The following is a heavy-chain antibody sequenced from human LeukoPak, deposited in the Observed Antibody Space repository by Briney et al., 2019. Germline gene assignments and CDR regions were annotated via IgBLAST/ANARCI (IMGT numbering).Heavy chain of an antibody. V-gene: IGHV1-46*01. Sequence: GASVKVSCKASGYTFTSYYMHWVRQAPGQGLEWMGIINPSGGSTSYAQKFQGRVTMTRDMSTSTVYMELSSPRSEDTAVYYCARVGAPYYYDSSGYYYGYWGQGTLVTVSS. D-gene: IGHD3-22*01. CDR2: INPSGGST. CDR3: ARVGAPYYYDSSGYYYGY. CDR1: GYTFTSYY. J-gene: IGHJ4*02.